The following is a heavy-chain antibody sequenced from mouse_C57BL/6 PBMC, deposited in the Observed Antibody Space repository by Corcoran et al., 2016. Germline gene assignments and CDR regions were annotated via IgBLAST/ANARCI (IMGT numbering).Heavy chain of an antibody. J-gene: IGHJ3*01. Sequence: QVTLTESGPGILQSSQTLSLTCSFSGFSLSTSGMGVSWIRQPSGKGLEWLAHIYWDDDKRYNPSLKSRLTISKDTSRNQVFLKITSVDTADSATFYCARLYYYGSSYWFAYWGQGTLVTVSA. CDR1: GFSLSTSGMG. D-gene: IGHD1-1*01. CDR3: ARLYYYGSSYWFAY. CDR2: IYWDDDK. V-gene: IGHV8-12*01.